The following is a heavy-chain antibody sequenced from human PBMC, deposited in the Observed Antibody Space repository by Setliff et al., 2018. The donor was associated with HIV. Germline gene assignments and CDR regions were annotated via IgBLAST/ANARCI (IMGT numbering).Heavy chain of an antibody. D-gene: IGHD2-2*01. CDR2: IYPGDSDT. V-gene: IGHV5-51*01. CDR1: GYNFTNYW. CDR3: ARHLPDYQLLSPTFDH. J-gene: IGHJ4*02. Sequence: PGESLKISCKASGYNFTNYWIDWVRQMPGKGLEWMGVIYPGDSDTRYSPSFQGQVTISDGKSITTAYLHWRSLKASDTSMYYCARHLPDYQLLSPTFDHWGQGTPVTVSS.